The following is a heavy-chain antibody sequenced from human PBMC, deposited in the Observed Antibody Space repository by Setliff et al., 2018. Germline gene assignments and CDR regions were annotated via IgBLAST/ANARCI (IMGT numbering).Heavy chain of an antibody. CDR3: ARESRFGYSGYDCAFDF. CDR2: IYYSGST. Sequence: SETLSLTCTVSGGSISSSSYYWGWIRQPPGKGLEWIGSIYYSGSTYYNPSLKSRVTISVDTSKNQFSLKLTSVTAADTAVYYCARESRFGYSGYDCAFDFWGQGMLVTVSS. CDR1: GGSISSSSYY. V-gene: IGHV4-39*02. J-gene: IGHJ4*02. D-gene: IGHD5-12*01.